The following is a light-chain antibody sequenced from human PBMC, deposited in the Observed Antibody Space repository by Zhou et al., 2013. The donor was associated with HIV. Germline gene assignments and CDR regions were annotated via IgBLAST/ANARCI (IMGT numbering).Light chain of an antibody. CDR2: AAS. Sequence: DIQMTQSPSSLSASVGDRVTITCRASQSISSYLNWYQQKPGKAPKFLIYAASSLQSGVPSRFSGSGSGTDFTLTISSLQPDDFATYYCQQYNSYSPYTFGQGTKLEIK. CDR3: QQYNSYSPYT. J-gene: IGKJ2*01. CDR1: QSISSY. V-gene: IGKV1-39*01.